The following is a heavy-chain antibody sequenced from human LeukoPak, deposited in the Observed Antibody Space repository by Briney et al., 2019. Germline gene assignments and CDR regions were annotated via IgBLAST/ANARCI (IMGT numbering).Heavy chain of an antibody. CDR3: ARTSGMYYMDV. D-gene: IGHD1-26*01. CDR1: GGSISSDAYY. V-gene: IGHV4-30-2*01. CDR2: IYHSGTT. Sequence: SETLSLTCTVSGGSISSDAYYWSWIRQPPGKGLEWIGYIYHSGTTHYNPSLKSRVTISVDRSKNQFSLQLSSVTAADTAVYYCARTSGMYYMDVWGKEATVTVSS. J-gene: IGHJ6*03.